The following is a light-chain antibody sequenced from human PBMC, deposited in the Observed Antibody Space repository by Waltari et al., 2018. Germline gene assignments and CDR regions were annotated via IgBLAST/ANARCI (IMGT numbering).Light chain of an antibody. CDR2: GTS. CDR3: QSYDSSLSVV. V-gene: IGLV1-40*01. Sequence: QSVLTQPPSVSGAPGQRVTISCPGSSSNSGAGYDVHWYQQRPGTAPKPLIYGTSNRPSGVPDRFSGSKSGTSASLAITGLQAEDEADYYCQSYDSSLSVVFGGGTKLTVL. J-gene: IGLJ2*01. CDR1: SSNSGAGYD.